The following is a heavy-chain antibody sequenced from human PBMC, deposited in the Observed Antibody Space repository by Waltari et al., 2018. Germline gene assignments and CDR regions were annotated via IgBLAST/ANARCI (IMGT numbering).Heavy chain of an antibody. V-gene: IGHV4-39*01. Sequence: QLQLQESGPGLLKPSETLSLTCTVSGGSFSSRPHYWGWIRQPPGKGLEWIGSISYSGITYYTPSFKSRITISVDTSKNQFSLKLSSVIAADTAVYYCARLCLGCPFDYWGQGTLVTVSS. D-gene: IGHD6-19*01. CDR3: ARLCLGCPFDY. CDR2: ISYSGIT. J-gene: IGHJ4*02. CDR1: GGSFSSRPHY.